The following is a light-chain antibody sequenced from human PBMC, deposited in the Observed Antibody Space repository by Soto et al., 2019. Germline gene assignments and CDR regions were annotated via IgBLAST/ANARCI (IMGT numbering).Light chain of an antibody. V-gene: IGLV4-60*02. CDR3: ETWDFNTRV. CDR2: LEGSGSY. CDR1: SGHSSYI. J-gene: IGLJ3*02. Sequence: QSVLTQSSSASASLGSSVKLTCTLSSGHSSYIIAWHQQQPGKAPRYLMKLEGSGSYNKGSGVPDRFSGSSSGADRYLTICNLQFEDEADYYCETWDFNTRVFGGGTKLTVL.